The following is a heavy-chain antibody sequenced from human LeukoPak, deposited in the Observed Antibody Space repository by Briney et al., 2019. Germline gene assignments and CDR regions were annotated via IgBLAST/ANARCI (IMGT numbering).Heavy chain of an antibody. D-gene: IGHD4-11*01. CDR2: ITRRGTHI. V-gene: IGHV3-21*01. CDR3: ARVAQGATTENYYYYYMDV. J-gene: IGHJ6*03. CDR1: GFAFNSYT. Sequence: NPGGSLRLSCAASGFAFNSYTIKWVRQAPGKGLELVSAITRRGTHIYNADSVKGRLTISRDNAENSAYLQMSSLRAEDTAVYYCARVAQGATTENYYYYYMDVWGKGTTVTVSS.